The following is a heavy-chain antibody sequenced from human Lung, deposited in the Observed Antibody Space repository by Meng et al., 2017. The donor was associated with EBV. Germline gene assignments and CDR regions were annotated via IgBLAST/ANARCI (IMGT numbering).Heavy chain of an antibody. Sequence: VHLQESGPGLVKPSQTLSLTCTVSGESIRSGGYYWSWIRQHPGKGLEWIGYIYYSGNTYYNPSLKSRVTISIDTSKNQFSLKLSSVTAADTAVYFCARATVVVPSGIYWFDPWGQGTLVTVSS. CDR3: ARATVVVPSGIYWFDP. CDR1: GESIRSGGYY. CDR2: IYYSGNT. D-gene: IGHD6-13*01. J-gene: IGHJ5*02. V-gene: IGHV4-31*03.